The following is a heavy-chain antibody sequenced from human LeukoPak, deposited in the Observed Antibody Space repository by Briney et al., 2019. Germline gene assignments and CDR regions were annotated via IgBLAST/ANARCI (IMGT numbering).Heavy chain of an antibody. V-gene: IGHV3-66*01. CDR3: ARTMRNWFDP. CDR1: GLSVSSNY. J-gene: IGHJ5*02. Sequence: GWSLRLSCAASGLSVSSNYMTWVRLDPRKGREWASVVLSGDSTYYADSVKGRFIISRDNSKNTLYLQMNSLRVEDTAVYYCARTMRNWFDPWGQRTLVTVSS. CDR2: VLSGDST. D-gene: IGHD3-22*01.